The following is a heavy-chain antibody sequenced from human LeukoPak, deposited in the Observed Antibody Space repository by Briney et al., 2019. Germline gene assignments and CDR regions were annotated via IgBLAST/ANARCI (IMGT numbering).Heavy chain of an antibody. D-gene: IGHD6-19*01. CDR3: ARQNRYGSGWYEGGFDY. V-gene: IGHV5-51*01. Sequence: GESLKISCKDSGYSFTNYWIGWVRQMPGKGLEWMGIIYPGDSDTRYSPSFQGQVTISADKSITTAYLQWSSLKASDTAMYYCARQNRYGSGWYEGGFDYWGQGILVTVSS. J-gene: IGHJ4*02. CDR1: GYSFTNYW. CDR2: IYPGDSDT.